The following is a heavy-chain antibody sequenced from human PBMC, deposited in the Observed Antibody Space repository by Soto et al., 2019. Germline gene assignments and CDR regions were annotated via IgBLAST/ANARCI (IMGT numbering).Heavy chain of an antibody. CDR3: ARVIGDPYSSFNWFDP. J-gene: IGHJ5*02. CDR1: GGSISSGGYY. Sequence: QVQLQESGPGLVKPSQTLSLTCTVSGGSISSGGYYWSWIRQHPGKGLEWIGYIYYSGSTYYNPSLKSRVTISVDTSKNQFSLKLSSVTAADTAVYYCARVIGDPYSSFNWFDPWGQGTLVTVSS. D-gene: IGHD6-6*01. V-gene: IGHV4-31*03. CDR2: IYYSGST.